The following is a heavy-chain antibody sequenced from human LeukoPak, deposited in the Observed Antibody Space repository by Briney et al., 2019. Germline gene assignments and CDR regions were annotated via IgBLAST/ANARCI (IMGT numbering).Heavy chain of an antibody. D-gene: IGHD3-9*01. CDR3: ARDYRYFDWSYYFDY. V-gene: IGHV3-7*03. Sequence: GGSLRLSCVASGFSFSRYWMSWVRQAPGRGLEWVANIHQDGSEKYYVDSVKGRFTISRDNAKNSLYLQMNSLRAEDTAVYYCARDYRYFDWSYYFDYWGQGTLVTVSS. CDR1: GFSFSRYW. J-gene: IGHJ4*02. CDR2: IHQDGSEK.